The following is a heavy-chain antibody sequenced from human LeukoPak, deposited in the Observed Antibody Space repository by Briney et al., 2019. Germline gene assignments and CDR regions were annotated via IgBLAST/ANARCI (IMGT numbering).Heavy chain of an antibody. D-gene: IGHD3-10*01. CDR3: TRHYGSGNYRFDY. J-gene: IGHJ4*02. CDR1: GFTFGDYA. CDR2: IRSKAYGGTT. Sequence: GGSLRLSCTPPGFTFGDYAMSWFRQAPGKGLEWVGFIRSKAYGGTTDYAASVKGRFTISRDDSKSIAYLQMNSLKTEDTAVYYCTRHYGSGNYRFDYWGQGTLVTVSS. V-gene: IGHV3-49*03.